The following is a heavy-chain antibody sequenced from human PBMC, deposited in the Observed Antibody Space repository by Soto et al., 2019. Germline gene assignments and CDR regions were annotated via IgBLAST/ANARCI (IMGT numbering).Heavy chain of an antibody. CDR1: GGTFSSDA. CDR3: ARDQVEMAKIGYYGMDV. D-gene: IGHD2-21*01. CDR2: ILPIFGTA. V-gene: IGHV1-69*01. J-gene: IGHJ6*02. Sequence: QVQLVQSGAEVKKPGSSVKVSCKASGGTFSSDAISWARQAPGQGLEWMGGILPIFGTANYAQKFQGRVTITADESTSTDYMELRRLRSEDTAVYYCARDQVEMAKIGYYGMDVWGQGTTVTVSS.